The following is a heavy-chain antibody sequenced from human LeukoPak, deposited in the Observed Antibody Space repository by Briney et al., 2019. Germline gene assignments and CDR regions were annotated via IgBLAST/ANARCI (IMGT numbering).Heavy chain of an antibody. CDR2: ISGSGDST. CDR1: GFTFSSYA. Sequence: GGSLRLSCAASGFTFSSYAMSCVRQAPGKGLEWVSAISGSGDSTYYADSVKGRFTISRDNSKNTLYLQMNSLRAEDTTVYYCAKLKSWYFDYWGQGTLVTVSS. V-gene: IGHV3-23*01. CDR3: AKLKSWYFDY. D-gene: IGHD6-13*01. J-gene: IGHJ4*02.